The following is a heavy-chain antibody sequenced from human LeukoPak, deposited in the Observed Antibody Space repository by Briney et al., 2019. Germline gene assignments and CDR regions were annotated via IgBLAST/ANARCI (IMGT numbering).Heavy chain of an antibody. Sequence: SETLSLTCTVSGGSISSGGHYWSWIRQPAGKGLEYLVRISSTGSTNYNPSLRSRVTISADTSKNHFSLRLSSVTAADTAVYYCARGDLTVTYPDGAFDIWGQGTMVTVSS. CDR1: GGSISSGGHY. D-gene: IGHD4-17*01. J-gene: IGHJ3*02. V-gene: IGHV4-61*02. CDR3: ARGDLTVTYPDGAFDI. CDR2: ISSTGST.